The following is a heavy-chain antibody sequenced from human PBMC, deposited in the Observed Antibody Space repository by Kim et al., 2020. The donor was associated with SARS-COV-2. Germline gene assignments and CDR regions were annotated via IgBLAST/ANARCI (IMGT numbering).Heavy chain of an antibody. J-gene: IGHJ4*02. Sequence: PSLKSRVTISVDTSKNQFSLKLSSVTAADTAVYYCARGLIAVAGTACFDYWGQGTLVTVSS. CDR3: ARGLIAVAGTACFDY. D-gene: IGHD6-19*01. V-gene: IGHV4-39*01.